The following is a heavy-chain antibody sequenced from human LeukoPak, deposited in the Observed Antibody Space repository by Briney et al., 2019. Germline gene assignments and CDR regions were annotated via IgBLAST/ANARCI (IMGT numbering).Heavy chain of an antibody. CDR3: ARDLIALAAIASSFDY. D-gene: IGHD2-2*02. V-gene: IGHV3-30-3*01. J-gene: IGHJ4*02. CDR2: ISYDGSNK. Sequence: GSLRLSCAASGFTFSSYAMHWVRQAPGKGLEWVAVISYDGSNKYYADSVKGRFTISRDNSKNTLYLQMNSLRAEDTAVYYCARDLIALAAIASSFDYWGQGTLVTVSS. CDR1: GFTFSSYA.